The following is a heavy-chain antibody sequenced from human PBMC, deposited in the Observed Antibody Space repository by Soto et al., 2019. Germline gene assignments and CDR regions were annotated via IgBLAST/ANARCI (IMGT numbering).Heavy chain of an antibody. CDR2: ISGSGATT. J-gene: IGHJ4*02. CDR1: GFTFSTYA. V-gene: IGHV3-23*01. D-gene: IGHD3-16*01. CDR3: AKSLSLSATSRGYYDY. Sequence: GGSLRLSCAASGFTFSTYAMSWVRQAPGKGLEWVSSISGSGATTYYADSVKGRFTISRDSSRNTLYLQMNSLRADDTAIYYCAKSLSLSATSRGYYDYWGPGTLVTVSS.